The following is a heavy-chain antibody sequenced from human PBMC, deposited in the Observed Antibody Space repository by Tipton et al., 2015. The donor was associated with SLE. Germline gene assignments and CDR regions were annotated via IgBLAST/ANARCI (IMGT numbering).Heavy chain of an antibody. J-gene: IGHJ4*02. Sequence: LRLSCIVSGSSIDGGYHWGWIRQPPGKGLEWIANIHHGGRTYYNPSLKSRVTISMDTSKNQFSLKLSSVTAADTAFYYCARRWDTSTWDYWGQGTLVSVSS. CDR3: ARRWDTSTWDY. CDR1: GSSIDGGYH. D-gene: IGHD6-13*01. V-gene: IGHV4-38-2*02. CDR2: IHHGGRT.